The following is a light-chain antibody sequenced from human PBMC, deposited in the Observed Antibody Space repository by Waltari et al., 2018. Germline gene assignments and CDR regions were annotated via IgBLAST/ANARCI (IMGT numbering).Light chain of an antibody. CDR2: DVS. CDR3: NSYTSSSTRV. J-gene: IGLJ1*01. V-gene: IGLV2-14*03. Sequence: QSALTQPASVSGSPGQSITISCTGTSSDIGTYDYVPWYQQYPGEAPKLMIFDVSNRPSGFSHPFSVSKSGDTASLSISGLQAEDGAEYHCNSYTSSSTRVFGTGTKVTVL. CDR1: SSDIGTYDY.